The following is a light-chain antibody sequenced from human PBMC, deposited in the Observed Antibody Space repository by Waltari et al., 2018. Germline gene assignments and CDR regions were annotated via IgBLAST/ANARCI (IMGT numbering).Light chain of an antibody. J-gene: IGKJ2*01. CDR1: QSISSN. CDR2: GTS. CDR3: QQYTNWPPFT. Sequence: EIVMTQSPATLSVSPGERATLSCRASQSISSNLAWYQQKPGQAPRLPIYGTSTRATGIPARFSGSGSGTEFTLTISSLRSEDFAVYYCQQYTNWPPFTFGQGTKLEIK. V-gene: IGKV3D-15*01.